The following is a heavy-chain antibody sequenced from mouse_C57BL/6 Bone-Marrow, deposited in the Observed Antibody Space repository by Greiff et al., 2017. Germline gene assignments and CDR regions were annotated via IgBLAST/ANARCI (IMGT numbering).Heavy chain of an antibody. V-gene: IGHV14-4*01. D-gene: IGHD1-1*01. CDR1: GFNIKDDY. CDR3: TSGTVVATEYFDV. J-gene: IGHJ1*03. Sequence: EVQLQQSGAELVRPGASVKLSCTASGFNIKDDYMHWVKQRPEHGLEWIGWIYPENGDTAYASKFQGKATITADTSSNTAYLQLSSLTSEDTAVYYCTSGTVVATEYFDVWGTGTTVTVSS. CDR2: IYPENGDT.